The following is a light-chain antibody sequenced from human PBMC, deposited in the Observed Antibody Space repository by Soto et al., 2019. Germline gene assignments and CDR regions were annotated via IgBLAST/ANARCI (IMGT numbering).Light chain of an antibody. CDR3: QQYNIWPLT. CDR2: GAS. V-gene: IGKV3-15*01. CDR1: QSVSNN. J-gene: IGKJ4*01. Sequence: EIVMAQSPSTLSVSPGERATLSCRASQSVSNNVAWYQQKPGQTPRLLIYGASTRATGIPARFSGSGSGTEFTLDISSLQSEDFAVYYCQQYNIWPLTFGAGTKV.